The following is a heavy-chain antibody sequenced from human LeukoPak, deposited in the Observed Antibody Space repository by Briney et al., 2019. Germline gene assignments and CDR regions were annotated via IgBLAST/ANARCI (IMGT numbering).Heavy chain of an antibody. J-gene: IGHJ6*02. CDR2: INISGGST. Sequence: GGSLRLSCAASGFTFSNHAMSWVRQAPGKGLEWVSTINISGGSTYYADSVKGRFTISRDNSKNTLYLQMNSLRAEDTAVYYCASVAVAGPYYYYYYGMDVWGQGTTVTVSS. D-gene: IGHD6-19*01. CDR3: ASVAVAGPYYYYYYGMDV. V-gene: IGHV3-23*01. CDR1: GFTFSNHA.